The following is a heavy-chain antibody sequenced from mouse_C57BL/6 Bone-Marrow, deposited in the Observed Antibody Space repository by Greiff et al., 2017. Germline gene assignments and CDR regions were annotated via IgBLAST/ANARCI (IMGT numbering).Heavy chain of an antibody. CDR2: IHPNSGST. CDR3: APYYGKVFAY. J-gene: IGHJ3*01. Sequence: QVQLKQPGAELVKPGASVKLSCKASGYTFTSYWMHWVKQRPGQGLEWIGMIHPNSGSTNYNEKFKSKATLTVDKSSSTAYMQLSSLTSEDSAVYYCAPYYGKVFAYWGQGTLVTVSA. CDR1: GYTFTSYW. D-gene: IGHD2-10*01. V-gene: IGHV1-64*01.